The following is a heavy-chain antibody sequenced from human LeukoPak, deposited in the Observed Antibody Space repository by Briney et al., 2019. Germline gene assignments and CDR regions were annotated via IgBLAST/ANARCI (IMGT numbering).Heavy chain of an antibody. CDR2: INHSGST. CDR1: GGSFSGYY. D-gene: IGHD3-22*01. J-gene: IGHJ5*02. V-gene: IGHV4-34*01. Sequence: SETLSLTCAVYGGSFSGYYWSWIRQPPGKGLEWIGEINHSGSTNYNPSLKSRVTISVDTSKNQFSLKLSSVTAADTAVYYCARPPYYYDSSGSNNWFDPWGQGTLVTVSP. CDR3: ARPPYYYDSSGSNNWFDP.